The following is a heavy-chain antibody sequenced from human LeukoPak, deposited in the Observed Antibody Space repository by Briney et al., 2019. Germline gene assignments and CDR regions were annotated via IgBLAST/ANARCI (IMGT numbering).Heavy chain of an antibody. D-gene: IGHD5-24*01. CDR1: GGSISNYY. CDR3: ARGRYCSATICSGGDAFDI. J-gene: IGHJ3*02. V-gene: IGHV4-4*07. CDR2: IYTSAST. Sequence: SETLSLTCTVSGGSISNYYWSWIRQPAGKGLEWIGRIYTSASTNYNPSLKSRGTLSVDASKNQFSLRLSSLTAADTAVYYCARGRYCSATICSGGDAFDIWGQGTVVTVSS.